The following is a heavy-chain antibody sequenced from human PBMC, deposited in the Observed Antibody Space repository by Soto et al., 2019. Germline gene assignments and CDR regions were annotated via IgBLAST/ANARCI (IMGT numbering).Heavy chain of an antibody. CDR3: AGGSFDSSGYY. CDR1: GGSISSYY. V-gene: IGHV4-59*06. J-gene: IGHJ4*02. Sequence: SETLSLTSPISGGSISSYYWSWIRQPPGKGLEWIGYIYYSGSTYYNPSLKSRVTISVDTSKNQFSLKLSSVTAADTAVYYRAGGSFDSSGYYSGQGTLVTVSS. D-gene: IGHD3-22*01. CDR2: IYYSGST.